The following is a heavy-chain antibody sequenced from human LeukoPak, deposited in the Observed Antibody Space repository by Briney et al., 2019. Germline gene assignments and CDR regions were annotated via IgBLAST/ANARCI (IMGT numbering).Heavy chain of an antibody. CDR3: AKGVPYCSTTSCHFDY. CDR1: GFTFSSYA. CDR2: VSGSGGIT. J-gene: IGHJ4*02. D-gene: IGHD2-2*01. Sequence: PGGSLRLSCAASGFTFSSYAMSWVRRAPGKGLVGFLAVSGSGGITYYADSVKGRFTISRDNSKNTLYLQLNSLRAEDTAVYYCAKGVPYCSTTSCHFDYWGQGTLVTVSS. V-gene: IGHV3-23*01.